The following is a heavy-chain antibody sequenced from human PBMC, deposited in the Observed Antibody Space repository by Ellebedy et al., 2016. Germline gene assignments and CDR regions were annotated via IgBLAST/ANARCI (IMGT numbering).Heavy chain of an antibody. J-gene: IGHJ2*01. D-gene: IGHD3-10*01. CDR2: INHSGST. CDR3: ARGLREFRGSYFDL. V-gene: IGHV4-34*01. Sequence: GSLRLSCAVYGGSFSGYYWSWIRQPPGKGLEWIGEINHSGSTNYNPSLKSRVTISVDTYKNQFSLKLSSVTAADTAVYYCARGLREFRGSYFDLWGRGTLVTVSS. CDR1: GGSFSGYY.